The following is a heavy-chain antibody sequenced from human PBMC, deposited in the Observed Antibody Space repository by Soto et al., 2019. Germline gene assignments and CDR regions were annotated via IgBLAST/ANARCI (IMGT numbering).Heavy chain of an antibody. CDR2: IYYSGST. D-gene: IGHD6-13*01. CDR3: ARDEQQLVRHGAFDI. Sequence: PSETLSLTCTVSGGSISSHYWSWIRQPPGQGLEWIGYIYYSGSTYYNPSLKSRVTISVDTSKNQFSLKLSSVTAADTAVYYCARDEQQLVRHGAFDIWGQGTMVTVSS. CDR1: GGSISSHY. J-gene: IGHJ3*02. V-gene: IGHV4-59*11.